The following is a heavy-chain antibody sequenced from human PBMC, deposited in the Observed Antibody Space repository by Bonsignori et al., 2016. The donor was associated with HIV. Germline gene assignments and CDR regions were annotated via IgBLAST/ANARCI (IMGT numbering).Heavy chain of an antibody. Sequence: WVRQAPGQGLEWMGGIIPILGIANYAQKFQGRVTITADKSTSTAYMELSSLRSEDTAVYYCARVGLYDSSGYYYDYWGQGTLVTVSS. J-gene: IGHJ4*02. CDR2: IIPILGIA. CDR3: ARVGLYDSSGYYYDY. V-gene: IGHV1-69*10. D-gene: IGHD3-22*01.